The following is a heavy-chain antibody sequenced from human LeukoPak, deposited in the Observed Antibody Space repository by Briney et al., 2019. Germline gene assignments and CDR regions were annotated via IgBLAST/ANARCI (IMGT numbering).Heavy chain of an antibody. Sequence: PGGSLRLSCAASGFTFSSYWMSWVRQAPGKGLEWVSYISSRGSTIYYADSVKGRFTISRDNAKNSLYLQMNSLRAEDTAVYYCARSDILTGYYYWGQGTLVTVSS. CDR1: GFTFSSYW. CDR2: ISSRGSTI. V-gene: IGHV3-48*04. J-gene: IGHJ4*02. CDR3: ARSDILTGYYY. D-gene: IGHD3-9*01.